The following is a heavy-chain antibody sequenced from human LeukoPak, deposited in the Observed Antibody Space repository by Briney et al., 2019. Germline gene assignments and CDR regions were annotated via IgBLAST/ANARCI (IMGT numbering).Heavy chain of an antibody. Sequence: ASVKVSCKVSGYTLTELSMHWVRQAPGGGLEWVGGFVLEDGETIYAQKFQGRVTMTEDTSTDTAYMELSSLRSEDTAVYYCATDRYDILTGYYYRYFDYWGQGTLVTVSS. V-gene: IGHV1-24*01. CDR2: FVLEDGET. D-gene: IGHD3-9*01. J-gene: IGHJ4*02. CDR3: ATDRYDILTGYYYRYFDY. CDR1: GYTLTELS.